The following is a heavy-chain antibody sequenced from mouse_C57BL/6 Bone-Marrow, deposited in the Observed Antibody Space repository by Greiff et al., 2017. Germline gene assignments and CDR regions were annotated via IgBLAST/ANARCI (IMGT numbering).Heavy chain of an antibody. Sequence: EVQLQQSGAELVRPGASVKLSCTASGFNIKDDYMHWVKQRPEQGLAWIGWIDPETGDTEYASKFQGKATITADTSSNTAYLQLSSLTSADTAVYYCTTMGMVTYYFDYWGQGTTLTVSS. D-gene: IGHD2-2*01. CDR2: IDPETGDT. J-gene: IGHJ2*01. CDR3: TTMGMVTYYFDY. V-gene: IGHV14-4*01. CDR1: GFNIKDDY.